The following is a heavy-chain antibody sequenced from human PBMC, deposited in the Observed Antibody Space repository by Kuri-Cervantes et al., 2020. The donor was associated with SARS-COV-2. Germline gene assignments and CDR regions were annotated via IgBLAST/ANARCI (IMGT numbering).Heavy chain of an antibody. J-gene: IGHJ6*03. CDR2: ISSNGGST. Sequence: GGSLRHSCAASGFTFSSYAMHWVRQAPGKGLEYVSAISSNGGSTYYANSVKGRFTISRDNSKNTLYLQMGSLRAEDTAVYYCARGGLGITIFGVVTNSNYYYYDMDVWGKGTMVTVSS. V-gene: IGHV3-64*01. D-gene: IGHD3-3*01. CDR1: GFTFSSYA. CDR3: ARGGLGITIFGVVTNSNYYYYDMDV.